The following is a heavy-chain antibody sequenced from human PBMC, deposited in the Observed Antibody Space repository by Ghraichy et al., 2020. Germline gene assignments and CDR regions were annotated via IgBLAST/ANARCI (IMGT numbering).Heavy chain of an antibody. Sequence: GESLNISCAASGITFTSYAVSWVRQAPGKGLEWVSAISGSGGSTYYADSVQGRFTISRDNSKNTLFLRMNSLRAEDTAVYYCAILLYSSSHREYWGQGTLVTVSS. CDR1: GITFTSYA. J-gene: IGHJ4*02. CDR3: AILLYSSSHREY. V-gene: IGHV3-23*01. D-gene: IGHD6-6*01. CDR2: ISGSGGST.